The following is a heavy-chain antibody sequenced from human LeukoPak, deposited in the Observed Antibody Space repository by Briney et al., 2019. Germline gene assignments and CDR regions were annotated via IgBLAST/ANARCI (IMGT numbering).Heavy chain of an antibody. CDR1: GGSISSSSYY. D-gene: IGHD6-13*01. CDR2: IYYSGST. Sequence: SETLSLTCTVSGGSISSSSYYWGWIRQPPGKGLEWIGSIYYSGSTYYNPSLKSRVTISVDTSKNQFSLKLSSVTAAGTAVYYCASSWGQQLYFQHWGQGTLVTVSS. V-gene: IGHV4-39*01. CDR3: ASSWGQQLYFQH. J-gene: IGHJ1*01.